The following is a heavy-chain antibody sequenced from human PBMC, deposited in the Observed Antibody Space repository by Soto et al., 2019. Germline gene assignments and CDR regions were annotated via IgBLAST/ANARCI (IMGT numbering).Heavy chain of an antibody. CDR3: ARARTIYFDY. D-gene: IGHD1-1*01. CDR2: ISSSSSYI. Sequence: GGSLRLSCADSGFTFSSYSMNWVRHAPGKGLEWVSSISSSSSYIYYADSVKGRFTISRDNAKNSLYLQMNSLRAEDTAVYYCARARTIYFDYWGQGTLVTVSS. CDR1: GFTFSSYS. J-gene: IGHJ4*02. V-gene: IGHV3-21*01.